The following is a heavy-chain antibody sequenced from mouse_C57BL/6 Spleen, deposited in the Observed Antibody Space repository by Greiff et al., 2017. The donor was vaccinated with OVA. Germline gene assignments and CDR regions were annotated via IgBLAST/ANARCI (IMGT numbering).Heavy chain of an antibody. Sequence: EVQRVESGGGLVKPGGSLKLSCAASGFTFSSYTMSWVRQTPEKRLEWVATISGGGGNTYYPYSVKGRFTISRDNAKNTLYLQMSSLRSEDTAWYYCARDYDYGYYFDYWGQGTTLTVSS. J-gene: IGHJ2*01. D-gene: IGHD2-4*01. CDR2: ISGGGGNT. V-gene: IGHV5-9*01. CDR1: GFTFSSYT. CDR3: ARDYDYGYYFDY.